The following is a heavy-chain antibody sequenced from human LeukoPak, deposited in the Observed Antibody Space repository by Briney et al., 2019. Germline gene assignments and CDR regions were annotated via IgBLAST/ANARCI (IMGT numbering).Heavy chain of an antibody. V-gene: IGHV3-30*02. CDR2: IRYDGSNK. CDR3: AKGTPYYYDSSGYSLLGD. CDR1: GFTFSSYG. Sequence: GGSLRLSCVASGFTFSSYGMHWVRQAPGKGLEWVAFIRYDGSNKYYADSVKGRFTISRDNSKNTLYLQMNSLRAEDTAVYYCAKGTPYYYDSSGYSLLGDWGQGTLVTVSS. J-gene: IGHJ4*02. D-gene: IGHD3-22*01.